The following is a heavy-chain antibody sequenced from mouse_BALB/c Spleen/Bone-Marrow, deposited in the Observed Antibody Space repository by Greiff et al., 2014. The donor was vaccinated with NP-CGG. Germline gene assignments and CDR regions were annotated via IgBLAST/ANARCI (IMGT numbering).Heavy chain of an antibody. V-gene: IGHV14-3*02. J-gene: IGHJ2*01. CDR1: GFNIKDTY. CDR3: ARYYYGYYFDY. CDR2: IDPANGNT. Sequence: EVQLQQSGAELVKPGASVKLSCTASGFNIKDTYMHWVKQRPEQGLEWIGRIDPANGNTKYDPKFQGKATITADTSANTAYLQLSSLTAEDTAVYDCARYYYGYYFDYWGQGTTLTVSA. D-gene: IGHD1-2*01.